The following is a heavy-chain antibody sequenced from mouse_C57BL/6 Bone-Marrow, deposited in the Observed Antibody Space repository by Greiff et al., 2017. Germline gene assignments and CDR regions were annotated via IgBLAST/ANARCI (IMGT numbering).Heavy chain of an antibody. V-gene: IGHV1-61*01. CDR2: IYPSDSET. J-gene: IGHJ4*01. Sequence: QVQLKQPGAELVRPGSSVKLSCKASGYTFTSYWMDWVKQRPGQGLEWIGNIYPSDSETHYNQKFKDKATLTVDKSSSTAYMQLSSLTSEDSAVYYCARTGFYAMDDWGQGTSVTVSS. CDR3: ARTGFYAMDD. D-gene: IGHD2-2*01. CDR1: GYTFTSYW.